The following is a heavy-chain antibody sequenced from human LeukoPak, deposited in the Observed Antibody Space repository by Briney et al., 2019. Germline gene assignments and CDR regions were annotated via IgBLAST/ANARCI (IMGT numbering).Heavy chain of an antibody. CDR1: RFTFSSYA. Sequence: GGSLRLYCAASRFTFSSYAMHWVRQAPGQGLEWVAVISYDGSNKYYADSVKGRFTISRDNSKNTLYLQMNSLRAEDTAVYYCARVGVVTTVTTGVGDPFDIWGQGTMVTVSS. D-gene: IGHD4-17*01. CDR2: ISYDGSNK. V-gene: IGHV3-30*04. J-gene: IGHJ3*02. CDR3: ARVGVVTTVTTGVGDPFDI.